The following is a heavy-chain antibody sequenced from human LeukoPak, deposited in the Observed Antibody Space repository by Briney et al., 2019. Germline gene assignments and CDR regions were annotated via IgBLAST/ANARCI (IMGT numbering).Heavy chain of an antibody. J-gene: IGHJ4*02. CDR2: ISYDGSNK. CDR3: AKLGITSDYVGDY. D-gene: IGHD1-20*01. CDR1: GFTFSSYA. V-gene: IGHV3-30*18. Sequence: PGGSLRLSCEASGFTFSSYAMHWFRQAQAKGRGWVAVISYDGSNKYYADSVKGRFTISRDNSKNTLYLQMNSLRAEDTAVYYCAKLGITSDYVGDYWGQGTLVTVSS.